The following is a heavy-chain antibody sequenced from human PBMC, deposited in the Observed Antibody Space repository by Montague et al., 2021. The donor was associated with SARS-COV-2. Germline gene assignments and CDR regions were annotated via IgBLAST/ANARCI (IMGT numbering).Heavy chain of an antibody. CDR2: ISNDGSNK. J-gene: IGHJ4*02. CDR3: ARESGSFHDGGYFDY. D-gene: IGHD1-26*01. CDR1: GFYFSYA. Sequence: SLSLSCSASGFYFSYAMHWVRQAPGKGLEWVALISNDGSNKHYADSVKGRFTISRDNSKSTLYLQMNSLRTEDTAVYYCARESGSFHDGGYFDYWGQGSLVTVSS. V-gene: IGHV3-30*04.